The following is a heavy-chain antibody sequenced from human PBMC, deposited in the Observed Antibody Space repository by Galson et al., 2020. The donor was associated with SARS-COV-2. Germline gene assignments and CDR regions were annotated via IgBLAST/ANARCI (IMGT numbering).Heavy chain of an antibody. CDR1: GGSVSSGGSS. Sequence: SETLSLTCAVYGGSVSSGGSSWRWIRQPPGKGLEWIGSIYYSGSPNYNSSLRSRVTISIDTSKNQLSLKLSSVTAADTALYYCARGLGNTYDYYGLDVWGPGTTVTVSS. CDR3: ARGLGNTYDYYGLDV. J-gene: IGHJ6*02. V-gene: IGHV4-61*08. CDR2: IYYSGSP. D-gene: IGHD7-27*01.